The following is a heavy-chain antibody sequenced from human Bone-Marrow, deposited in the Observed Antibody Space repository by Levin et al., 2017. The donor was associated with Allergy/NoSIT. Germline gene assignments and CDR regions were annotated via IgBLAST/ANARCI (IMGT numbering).Heavy chain of an antibody. CDR3: ARAIHTNYVGNDY. J-gene: IGHJ4*02. V-gene: IGHV3-7*01. Sequence: PGGSLRLSCAASGFTFSSYWMTWVRQAPGKGLEWVANIKLDGSETHYVDSVEGRFTISRDNAKNSVFLQMNSLRAEDTAVYYCARAIHTNYVGNDYWGQGTLVTVSS. CDR1: GFTFSSYW. CDR2: IKLDGSET. D-gene: IGHD3-16*01.